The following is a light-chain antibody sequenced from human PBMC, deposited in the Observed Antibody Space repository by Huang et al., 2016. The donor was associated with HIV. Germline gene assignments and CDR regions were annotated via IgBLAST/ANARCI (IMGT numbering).Light chain of an antibody. CDR2: DAS. V-gene: IGKV3-20*01. Sequence: EIVLTQSPGTVSLSPGERATLSCRASQSVSSNYLAWYQQKPGQAPRLVIHDASSRATGISDRFSGSGSGTDFTLTISRLEPEDFAVYYCQQDGSLPVTFGGGTKVEIK. CDR3: QQDGSLPVT. CDR1: QSVSSNY. J-gene: IGKJ4*01.